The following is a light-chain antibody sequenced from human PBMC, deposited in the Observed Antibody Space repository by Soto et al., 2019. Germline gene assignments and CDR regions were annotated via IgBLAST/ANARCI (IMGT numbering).Light chain of an antibody. CDR2: RNS. V-gene: IGLV1-47*01. J-gene: IGLJ2*01. Sequence: QLVLTQPPSASGTPGQRVTISCSGSSSNIGSNYVYWYQQLPGTAPKLLIYRNSQRPSGVPDRFSGSKSGTSASLAISGLRSEDEADYYCAAWDDSLSGVVFGGGTKLNVL. CDR1: SSNIGSNY. CDR3: AAWDDSLSGVV.